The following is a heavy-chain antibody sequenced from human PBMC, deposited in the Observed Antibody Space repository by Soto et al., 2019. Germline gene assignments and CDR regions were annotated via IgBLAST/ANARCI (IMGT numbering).Heavy chain of an antibody. Sequence: PGESLKISCKGSGYSFANYWISWVRQMPGKGLEWMGRIDPSDSYTYYSPSFQGHVTISADKSISTAYLQWSSLKASDTAMYYCARQKGYCSSTSCSTPHDTFDFWGQGTMVTVSS. CDR3: ARQKGYCSSTSCSTPHDTFDF. V-gene: IGHV5-10-1*01. CDR2: IDPSDSYT. D-gene: IGHD2-2*01. J-gene: IGHJ3*01. CDR1: GYSFANYW.